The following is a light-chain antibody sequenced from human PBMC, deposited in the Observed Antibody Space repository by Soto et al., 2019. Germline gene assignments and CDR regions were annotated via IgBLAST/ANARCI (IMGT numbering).Light chain of an antibody. V-gene: IGLV2-14*03. CDR2: DVT. CDR3: QMWDSRVDVV. J-gene: IGLJ2*01. Sequence: QSALTQPASVSGSPGQSITISCTGTSSDVGYYNYVSWFQQHPGKAPRLVISDVTNRPSGVSNRFSGSKSGNTASLTINRVEAGDEADYYCQMWDSRVDVVFGGGTKLTVL. CDR1: SSDVGYYNY.